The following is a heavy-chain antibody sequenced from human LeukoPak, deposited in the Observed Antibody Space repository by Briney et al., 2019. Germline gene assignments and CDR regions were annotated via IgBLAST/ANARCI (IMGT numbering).Heavy chain of an antibody. Sequence: PGGSLRLSCAASGFTFSSYSMNWVRQAPGKGLEWVSSISSSSSYIYYADSVKGRFTISRDNAKNSLYLQMNSLRVEDTAVYYCARDPYSSSWKLGFDYWGQGTLVTVSS. CDR3: ARDPYSSSWKLGFDY. V-gene: IGHV3-21*01. D-gene: IGHD6-13*01. CDR1: GFTFSSYS. CDR2: ISSSSSYI. J-gene: IGHJ4*02.